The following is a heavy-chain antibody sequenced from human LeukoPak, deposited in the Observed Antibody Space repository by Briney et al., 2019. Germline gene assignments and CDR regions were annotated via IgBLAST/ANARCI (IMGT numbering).Heavy chain of an antibody. Sequence: ALVKVSCKASGYTFTGYYMHWVRQAPGQGLEWMGWINPNSGGTNYAQKFQGRVTMTRDTSISTAYMELSRLRSDDTAVYYCARDLGGSYFCDYWGQGTLVTVSS. V-gene: IGHV1-2*02. CDR2: INPNSGGT. J-gene: IGHJ4*02. CDR3: ARDLGGSYFCDY. CDR1: GYTFTGYY. D-gene: IGHD1-26*01.